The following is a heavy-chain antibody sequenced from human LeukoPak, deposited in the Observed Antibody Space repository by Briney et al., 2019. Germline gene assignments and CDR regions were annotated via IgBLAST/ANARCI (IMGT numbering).Heavy chain of an antibody. V-gene: IGHV5-51*01. CDR1: GCRFTSYW. Sequence: GGSLKIACKGSGCRFTSYWIGWVRQMPGKGLEWMGIIYPGDSDTRYSPSFQGQVTISADKSISTAYLQWSSLKASDTAMYYCARPCQPAGGDCPLGDYWGQGTLVTVSS. D-gene: IGHD2-21*02. J-gene: IGHJ4*02. CDR2: IYPGDSDT. CDR3: ARPCQPAGGDCPLGDY.